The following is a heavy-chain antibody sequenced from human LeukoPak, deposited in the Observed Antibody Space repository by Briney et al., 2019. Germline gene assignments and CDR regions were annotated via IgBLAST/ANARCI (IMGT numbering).Heavy chain of an antibody. Sequence: GGSLRLSCAASGLTFSSYAMSWVRQAPGKGLEWVSAISGSGGSTHYADSVKGRFTISRDNSKNTLYLQMNSLRAEDTAVYYCAKDGYSSGWYSPTGHYFDYWGQGTLVTVSS. CDR1: GLTFSSYA. V-gene: IGHV3-23*01. J-gene: IGHJ4*02. CDR3: AKDGYSSGWYSPTGHYFDY. D-gene: IGHD6-19*01. CDR2: ISGSGGST.